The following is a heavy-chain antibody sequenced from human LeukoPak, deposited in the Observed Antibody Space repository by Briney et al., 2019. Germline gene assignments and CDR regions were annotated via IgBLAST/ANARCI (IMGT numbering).Heavy chain of an antibody. CDR2: IYTSGST. V-gene: IGHV4-4*07. CDR1: GGSISSYY. Sequence: ASETLSLTCTVSGGSISSYYWSWIRQPAGKGLDWIGRIYTSGSTNYNPSLKSRVTMSVDTSKNQFSLKLSSVTAADTAVYYCARDLFRGAFDYWGQGTLVTVSS. D-gene: IGHD3-10*01. J-gene: IGHJ4*02. CDR3: ARDLFRGAFDY.